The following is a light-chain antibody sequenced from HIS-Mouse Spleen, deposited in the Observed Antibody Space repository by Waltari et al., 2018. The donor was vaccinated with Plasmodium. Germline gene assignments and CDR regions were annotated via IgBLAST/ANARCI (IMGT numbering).Light chain of an antibody. Sequence: QSVLTQPPSASGTPGQRVTISCSGSSSNIGSNTVNWYQQLPGTAPKLLIYSNNQRPSGVPDRFSDSKSGASASLAISGFQSEDEADYYCAAWDDSLNGVVFGGGTKLTVL. CDR1: SSNIGSNT. V-gene: IGLV1-44*01. J-gene: IGLJ2*01. CDR3: AAWDDSLNGVV. CDR2: SNN.